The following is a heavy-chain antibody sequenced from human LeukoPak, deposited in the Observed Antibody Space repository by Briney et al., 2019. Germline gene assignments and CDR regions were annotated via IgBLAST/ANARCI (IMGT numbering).Heavy chain of an antibody. CDR3: GRVTLYAFDI. J-gene: IGHJ3*02. CDR2: ISPSGGST. V-gene: IGHV1-46*01. CDR1: GNPFISYF. Sequence: ASVKVSCKASGNPFISYFVHCVRQAPGQGLEWMGIISPSGGSTSYAQEFQGRVTMTRDTSTSTVYMELSSLRTEDTAVYYCGRVTLYAFDIWGQGTMVTVSS. D-gene: IGHD4-23*01.